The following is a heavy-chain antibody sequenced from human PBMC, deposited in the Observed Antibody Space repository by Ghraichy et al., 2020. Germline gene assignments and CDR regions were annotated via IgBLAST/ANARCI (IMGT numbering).Heavy chain of an antibody. CDR2: ISSSGSTI. CDR1: GFTFSSYE. Sequence: GGSLRLSCAASGFTFSSYEMNWVRQAPGKGLEWVSYISSSGSTIYYADSVKGRFTISRDNAKNSLYLQMNSLRAEDTAVYYCARGGGSSWYLNPYYYYYGMDVWGQGTTVTVSS. J-gene: IGHJ6*02. D-gene: IGHD6-13*01. CDR3: ARGGGSSWYLNPYYYYYGMDV. V-gene: IGHV3-48*03.